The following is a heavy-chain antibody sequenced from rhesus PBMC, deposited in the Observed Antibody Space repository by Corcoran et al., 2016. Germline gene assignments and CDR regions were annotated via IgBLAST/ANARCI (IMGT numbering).Heavy chain of an antibody. CDR3: AVRYSSRGFDY. D-gene: IGHD6-19*01. CDR1: GGSISSNKW. V-gene: IGHV3-54*01. CDR2: ISYDGSKK. Sequence: VQLQESGPAVVKPSETLSLTCAVSGGSISSNKWWSWIRQSPGKGLEWVAVISYDGSKKYYADSVKDRFTISRDNSKNMLYLQMNNLKVEDTAVYYCAVRYSSRGFDYWGQGVLVTVSS. J-gene: IGHJ4*01.